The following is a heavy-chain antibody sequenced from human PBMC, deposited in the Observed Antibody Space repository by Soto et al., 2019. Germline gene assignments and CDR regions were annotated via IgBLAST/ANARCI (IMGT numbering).Heavy chain of an antibody. CDR3: ARDTPEVTSFSDALDI. D-gene: IGHD4-17*01. J-gene: IGHJ3*02. CDR1: GFTFSSYS. CDR2: ISSTSSTI. Sequence: PGGSLRLSWAASGFTFSSYSMNWVRQAPGKGLEWVSYISSTSSTIYYSDSVKGRFTISRDNAKNSLYLQMNSLRAEDTAVYYCARDTPEVTSFSDALDIWGQGTMVTVSS. V-gene: IGHV3-48*01.